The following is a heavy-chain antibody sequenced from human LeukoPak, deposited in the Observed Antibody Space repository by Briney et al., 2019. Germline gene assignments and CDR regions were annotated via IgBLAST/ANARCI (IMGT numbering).Heavy chain of an antibody. D-gene: IGHD6-13*01. V-gene: IGHV4-39*01. Sequence: SETLSLTCTVSGGSISSSTSYWGWIRQPPGKGLEWIGSIYYTGSTYYNPSLKSRVTISVDTSKNQFSLKLSSVTAADTAVYYCARRPIAAAPLDYWGQGTLVTVSS. J-gene: IGHJ4*02. CDR3: ARRPIAAAPLDY. CDR1: GGSISSSTSY. CDR2: IYYTGST.